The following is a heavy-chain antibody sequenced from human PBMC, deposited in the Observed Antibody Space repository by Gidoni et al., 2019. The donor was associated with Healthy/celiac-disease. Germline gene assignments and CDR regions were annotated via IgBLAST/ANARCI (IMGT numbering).Heavy chain of an antibody. CDR2: ISSSSSYI. D-gene: IGHD2-15*01. CDR3: ARANCSGGSCYRSSYYYYGMDV. Sequence: EVQLVESGGGLVKPGGSLRLSCAASGFTFSSYRMNWVRQAPGKGLEWVSSISSSSSYIYYADSVKGRFTISRDNAKNSLYLQMNSLRAEDTAVYYCARANCSGGSCYRSSYYYYGMDVWGQGTTVTVSS. CDR1: GFTFSSYR. J-gene: IGHJ6*02. V-gene: IGHV3-21*01.